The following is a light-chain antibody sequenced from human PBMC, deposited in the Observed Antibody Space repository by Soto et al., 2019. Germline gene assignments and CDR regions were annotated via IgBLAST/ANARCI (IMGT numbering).Light chain of an antibody. J-gene: IGKJ4*01. CDR2: GAS. CDR3: QHYGSSPLT. CDR1: QSVTSSY. Sequence: EIVLTQSPGTLSLSPGERATLSCRASQSVTSSYLAWYQQKPGQAPRLLIYGASSRATGIPDRFSGSGSWTDFSLTIRRLEPEAFAVYYCQHYGSSPLTLGGGTKVEIK. V-gene: IGKV3-20*01.